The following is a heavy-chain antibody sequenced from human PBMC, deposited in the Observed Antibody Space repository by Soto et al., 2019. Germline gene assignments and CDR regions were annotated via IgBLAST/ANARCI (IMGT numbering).Heavy chain of an antibody. CDR3: ARDERAAAGPWAFDI. J-gene: IGHJ3*02. CDR1: GFTFSSYA. CDR2: ISYDGSNK. Sequence: QVQLVESGGGGVQPGRSLRLSCAASGFTFSSYAMHWVRQAPGKGLEWVAVISYDGSNKYYADSVKGRFTISRDNSKNTRYLQRNSLRAEDKAVYYCARDERAAAGPWAFDIWGQGTMVTVSS. V-gene: IGHV3-30-3*01. D-gene: IGHD6-13*01.